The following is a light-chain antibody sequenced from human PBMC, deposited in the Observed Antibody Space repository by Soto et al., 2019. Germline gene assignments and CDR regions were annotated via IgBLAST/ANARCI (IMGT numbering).Light chain of an antibody. Sequence: DIVMTQSPDSLAVSLGERATIYCKSSQSVLSSSNNKNYLNWYQQKPGQPPKLLIYWASTRESGVPDRFSGSGSGTDFTLTISSLQAEDVAVYYCQQYYSTPITFGQGTRLEIK. CDR3: QQYYSTPIT. J-gene: IGKJ5*01. CDR1: QSVLSSSNNKNY. CDR2: WAS. V-gene: IGKV4-1*01.